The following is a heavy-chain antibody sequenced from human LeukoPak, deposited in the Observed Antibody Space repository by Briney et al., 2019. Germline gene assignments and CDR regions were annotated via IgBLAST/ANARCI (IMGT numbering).Heavy chain of an antibody. V-gene: IGHV1-24*01. CDR1: GYTLTELS. CDR3: ATGPAYPAQFDY. Sequence: ASVTVSCKVSGYTLTELSMHWVRQAPGKGLEWMGGFDPEDGETIYAQKFQGRVTMTEDTSTDTAYMELSSLRSEDTAVYYCATGPAYPAQFDYWGQGTLVTVSS. J-gene: IGHJ4*02. CDR2: FDPEDGET. D-gene: IGHD6-25*01.